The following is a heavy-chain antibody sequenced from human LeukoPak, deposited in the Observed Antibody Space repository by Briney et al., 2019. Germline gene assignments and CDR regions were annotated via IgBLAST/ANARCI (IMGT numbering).Heavy chain of an antibody. CDR3: ARQGYDFWSGYYSFDS. D-gene: IGHD3-3*01. V-gene: IGHV4-59*01. CDR2: VYYTGTT. J-gene: IGHJ4*02. CDR1: GGSFSSYY. Sequence: PSETLSLTCTISGGSFSSYYWSWVRQPPGKGLEYIGYVYYTGTTNYNPSLESRVTISVATSKNQFSLKLSSVTAADTAIYYCARQGYDFWSGYYSFDSWGRGTLVTVSS.